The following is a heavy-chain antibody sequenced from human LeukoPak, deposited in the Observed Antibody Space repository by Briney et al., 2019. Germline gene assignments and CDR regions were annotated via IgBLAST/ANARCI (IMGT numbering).Heavy chain of an antibody. D-gene: IGHD4-17*01. Sequence: GASVKVSCKASGGTFSSYAISWVRQAPGQGLEWMGGIIPIFGTANYAQKFQGRVTITADESTSTAYMELSSLRSEDTAVYYCARGGDHDYGDYVRLGDYYYYYMDVWGKGTTVTISS. V-gene: IGHV1-69*13. J-gene: IGHJ6*03. CDR3: ARGGDHDYGDYVRLGDYYYYYMDV. CDR2: IIPIFGTA. CDR1: GGTFSSYA.